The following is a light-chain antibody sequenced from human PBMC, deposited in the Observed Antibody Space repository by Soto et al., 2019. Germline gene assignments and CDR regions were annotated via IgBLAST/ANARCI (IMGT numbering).Light chain of an antibody. Sequence: DIQMTQSPSTLSASVGDRVTITCRASQTIDSWSAWYQQKPGKAPNLLISEASTLESGVPSRFSGSESGTEFILSISSLQPDDFASYYCQQYKSYPWTFGQGTKVEIK. CDR3: QQYKSYPWT. CDR1: QTIDSW. CDR2: EAS. J-gene: IGKJ1*01. V-gene: IGKV1-5*03.